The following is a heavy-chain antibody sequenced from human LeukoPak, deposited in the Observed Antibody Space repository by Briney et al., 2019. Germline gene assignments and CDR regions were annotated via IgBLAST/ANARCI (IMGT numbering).Heavy chain of an antibody. CDR3: ARGLVAYYYDSSGYLY. CDR2: IIPILGIA. J-gene: IGHJ4*02. CDR1: GGTFSSYA. D-gene: IGHD3-22*01. Sequence: ASVKVSCKASGGTFSSYAISWVRQAPGQGLEWMGRIIPILGIANYAQKFQGRATITADKSTSTAYMELSSLRSEDTAVYYCARGLVAYYYDSSGYLYWGQGTLVTVSS. V-gene: IGHV1-69*04.